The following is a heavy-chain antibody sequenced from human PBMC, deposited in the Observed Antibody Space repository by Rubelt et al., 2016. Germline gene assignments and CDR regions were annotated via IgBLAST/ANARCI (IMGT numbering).Heavy chain of an antibody. CDR2: ISSSSSTI. V-gene: IGHV3-48*01. J-gene: IGHJ6*02. Sequence: GGSLRLSCAASGFTFSSYSMNWVRQAPGKGLEWVSYISSSSSTIYYADSVKGRFTISRDNAKNSLYLQMNSLRAEDTAVYYCARDDDSSGYYYVAYYDYYGMDVWGQGTTVTVSS. CDR3: ARDDDSSGYYYVAYYDYYGMDV. CDR1: GFTFSSYS. D-gene: IGHD3-22*01.